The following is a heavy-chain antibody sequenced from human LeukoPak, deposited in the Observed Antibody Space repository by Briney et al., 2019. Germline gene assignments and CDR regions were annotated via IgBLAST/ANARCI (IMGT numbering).Heavy chain of an antibody. Sequence: GGSLRLSCAASGFTFSAYAMSWVRQAPGKGLEWVSAISRSGSSTDYAGSVKGRFTISRDNSKNTLYLQMNSLRPEDTAVYYCAKGGDILTGYYLYWYFDLWGRGTLVTVSS. CDR3: AKGGDILTGYYLYWYFDL. D-gene: IGHD3-9*01. CDR1: GFTFSAYA. CDR2: ISRSGSST. V-gene: IGHV3-23*01. J-gene: IGHJ2*01.